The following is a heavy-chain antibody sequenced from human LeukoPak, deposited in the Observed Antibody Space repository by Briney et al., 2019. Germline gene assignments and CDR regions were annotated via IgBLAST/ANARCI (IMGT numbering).Heavy chain of an antibody. D-gene: IGHD4-17*01. V-gene: IGHV3-23*01. J-gene: IGHJ3*02. Sequence: GGSLRLSCAASGFTFSSYAMSWVRQAPGKGLEWVSSISGNGDSTQYAASVQGRFAISRDNSKNTLYLQMNSLRAEDTAVYFCAKDPNGDFIGTFDIWGQGTMVTVSS. CDR3: AKDPNGDFIGTFDI. CDR2: ISGNGDST. CDR1: GFTFSSYA.